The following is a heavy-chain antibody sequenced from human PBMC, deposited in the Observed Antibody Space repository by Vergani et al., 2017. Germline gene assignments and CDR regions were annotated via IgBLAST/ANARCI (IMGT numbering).Heavy chain of an antibody. CDR3: ARAAYGHLLATVSYFDY. CDR1: GGTFSSYA. D-gene: IGHD4-17*01. CDR2: IIPIFGIA. J-gene: IGHJ4*02. V-gene: IGHV1-69*13. Sequence: QVQLVQSGAEVKKPGSSVKVSCKASGGTFSSYAISWVRQAPGQGLEWMGRIIPIFGIANYAQKFQGRVTITADESTSTAYMELSSLRSEDTAVYYCARAAYGHLLATVSYFDYWGQGTLVTVSS.